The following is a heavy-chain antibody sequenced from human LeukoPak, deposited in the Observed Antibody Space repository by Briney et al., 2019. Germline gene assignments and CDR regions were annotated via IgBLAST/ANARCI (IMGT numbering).Heavy chain of an antibody. V-gene: IGHV3-30*18. J-gene: IGHJ4*02. CDR2: ISWDEAVI. D-gene: IGHD2-8*02. CDR1: GFPFRSLA. CDR3: AKDLGTKYCIDY. Sequence: GGSLTLSCMTSGFPFRSLAIHWARQPRAGGLEWIAFISWDEAVIYYADSVKGRFTISRDTSKRTVSLQVDSLRAEDTAVYYCAKDLGTKYCIDYWGQGALVTVSS.